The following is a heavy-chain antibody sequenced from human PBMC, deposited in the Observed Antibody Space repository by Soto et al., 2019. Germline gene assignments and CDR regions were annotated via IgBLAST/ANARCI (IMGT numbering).Heavy chain of an antibody. CDR3: AREYQYGMDV. Sequence: EGNLVESGGGLAQPGGSLRLSCVASGFTFSAYRMYWVRQAPGKGLQWVSYISTRSSMIHYADSVRGRFTISRDDAKNSMYLQMNSLRAEDPALYYCAREYQYGMDVWGQGTAVTVSS. J-gene: IGHJ6*02. V-gene: IGHV3-48*01. CDR1: GFTFSAYR. D-gene: IGHD2-2*01. CDR2: ISTRSSMI.